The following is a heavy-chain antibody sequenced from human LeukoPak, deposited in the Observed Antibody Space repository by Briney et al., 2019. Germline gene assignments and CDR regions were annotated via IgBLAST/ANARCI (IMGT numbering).Heavy chain of an antibody. CDR3: ARPRYCSSTSCYLYGMDV. CDR1: GGTFTSYA. CDR2: IIPIFGTA. V-gene: IGHV1-69*05. D-gene: IGHD2-2*01. J-gene: IGHJ6*02. Sequence: SVKVSCKASGGTFTSYAISWVRQAPGQGLEWMGGIIPIFGTANYAQKFQGRVTITRDTSASTAYMELNSLRSEDTAVYYCARPRYCSSTSCYLYGMDVWGQGTTVTVSS.